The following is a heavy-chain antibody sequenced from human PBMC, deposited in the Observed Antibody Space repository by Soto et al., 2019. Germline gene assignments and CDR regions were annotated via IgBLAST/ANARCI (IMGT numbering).Heavy chain of an antibody. CDR1: GGSISSYY. J-gene: IGHJ5*02. D-gene: IGHD5-18*01. CDR2: IYYSGST. CDR3: ARVWRGTSYGPPNWFDP. V-gene: IGHV4-59*08. Sequence: SETLSLTCTVSGGSISSYYWSWIRQPPGKGLEWIGYIYYSGSTNYNPSLKSRVTISVDTSKNQFSLKLSSVTAADTAVYYCARVWRGTSYGPPNWFDPWGQGTLVTVSS.